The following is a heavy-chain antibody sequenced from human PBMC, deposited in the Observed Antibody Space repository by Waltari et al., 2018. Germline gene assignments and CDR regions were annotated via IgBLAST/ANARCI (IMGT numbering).Heavy chain of an antibody. CDR3: ARIDFWSGYPYYYYYYMDV. V-gene: IGHV4-39*07. J-gene: IGHJ6*03. CDR1: GGSISSSSYY. D-gene: IGHD3-3*01. CDR2: IYYSVST. Sequence: QLQLQESGPGLVKPSETLSLTCTVSGGSISSSSYYWGWIRQPPGKGLEWIGSIYYSVSTYYNPSLKSRVTISVDTSKNQFSLKLSSVTAADTAVYYCARIDFWSGYPYYYYYYMDVWGKGTTVTVSS.